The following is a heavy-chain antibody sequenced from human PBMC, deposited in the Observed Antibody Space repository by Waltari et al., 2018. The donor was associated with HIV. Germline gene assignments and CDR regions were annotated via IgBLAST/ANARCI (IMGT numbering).Heavy chain of an antibody. Sequence: EVQLVESGGGLVQPGGSLRLSCEASGFTVSSNWMHWVRQAPGNGLEGVLCMNRDGGDTGYADSGKVRLTISRDNAKNTLYLQMNSLSADDTAVDYCARGVGYGMDVWGQGTTVTVSS. D-gene: IGHD2-15*01. CDR1: GFTVSSNW. CDR3: ARGVGYGMDV. V-gene: IGHV3-74*01. CDR2: MNRDGGDT. J-gene: IGHJ6*02.